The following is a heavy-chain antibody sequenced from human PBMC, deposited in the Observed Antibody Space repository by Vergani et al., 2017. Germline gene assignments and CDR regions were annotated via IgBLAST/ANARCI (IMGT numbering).Heavy chain of an antibody. CDR1: GFTLCNYD. D-gene: IGHD3-16*01. Sequence: VQLVESGGGLVTPGGSLSLSCATSGFTLCNYDMQWIRQGPGKGLEFVAFIQFDGSNQYYADSVKGRFTLSRDFSKNTLYLQMNSLRTDDTATYYCAKHFRGWGIDYGGQGTQVIVSS. V-gene: IGHV3-30*02. J-gene: IGHJ4*02. CDR3: AKHFRGWGIDY. CDR2: IQFDGSNQ.